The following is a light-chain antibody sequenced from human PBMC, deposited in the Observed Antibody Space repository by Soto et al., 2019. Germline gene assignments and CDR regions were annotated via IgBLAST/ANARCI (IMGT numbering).Light chain of an antibody. CDR3: QQYGSSLPWT. J-gene: IGKJ1*01. Sequence: EIVLSQSPGTLSLSLGERATLSCRASQSVSSSYLAWYLQKPGQPPRLLIYGACSRATGIPDRFTGSGSGTDFTLTISGLEPEDSAVYYCQQYGSSLPWTFGQGTKVEIK. CDR2: GAC. V-gene: IGKV3-20*01. CDR1: QSVSSSY.